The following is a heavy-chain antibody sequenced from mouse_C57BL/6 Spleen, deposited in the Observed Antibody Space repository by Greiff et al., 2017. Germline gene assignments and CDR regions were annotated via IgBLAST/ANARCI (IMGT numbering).Heavy chain of an antibody. D-gene: IGHD2-4*01. CDR1: GYAFSSSW. J-gene: IGHJ1*03. V-gene: IGHV1-82*01. Sequence: QVQLQQSGPELVKPGASVKISCKASGYAFSSSWMNWVKQRPGKGLEWIGRIYPGDGDTNYNGKFKGKATLTADKSSSTAYMQLSSLTSEDSAVYFCARGGDDYDVGSYWYFDVWGTGTTVTVSS. CDR2: IYPGDGDT. CDR3: ARGGDDYDVGSYWYFDV.